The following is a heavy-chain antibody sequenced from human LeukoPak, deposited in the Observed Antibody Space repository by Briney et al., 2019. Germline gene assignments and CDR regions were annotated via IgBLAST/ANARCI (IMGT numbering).Heavy chain of an antibody. Sequence: SETLSLTCTVSGGSISSSSYYWGWIRQPPGKGLEWIGSIYYSGSTYYNPSLKSPVTISVDTSKNQFSLKLSSVTAADTAVYYCATVGGWGSYRYWPSDYWGQGTLVTVSS. V-gene: IGHV4-39*01. D-gene: IGHD3-16*02. CDR2: IYYSGST. CDR1: GGSISSSSYY. J-gene: IGHJ4*02. CDR3: ATVGGWGSYRYWPSDY.